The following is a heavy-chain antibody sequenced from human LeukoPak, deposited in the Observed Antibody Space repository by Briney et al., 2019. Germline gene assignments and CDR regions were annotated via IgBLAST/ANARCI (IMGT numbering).Heavy chain of an antibody. Sequence: GGSLRLSCAASGFTLSSYWMHWVRQAPGKGLVWVSRINSDGSSTSYADSVKGRLTISRDNAKNTPYLQMNSLRAEDTAMYYCARSDYGDYVGYWGQGTLVTVSS. J-gene: IGHJ4*02. CDR3: ARSDYGDYVGY. CDR2: INSDGSST. D-gene: IGHD4-17*01. CDR1: GFTLSSYW. V-gene: IGHV3-74*01.